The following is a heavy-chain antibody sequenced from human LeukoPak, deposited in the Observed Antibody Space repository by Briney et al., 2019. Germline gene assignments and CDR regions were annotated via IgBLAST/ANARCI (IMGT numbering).Heavy chain of an antibody. J-gene: IGHJ4*02. Sequence: TGGSLRLSCAASGFTFSSYAMHWVRQAPGKGLEYVSAISSNGGSTYYANSVKGRFTISRDNSKNTLYLQMGSLRAEDMAVYYCARGRRDGYNFDYFDYWGQGTLVTVSS. V-gene: IGHV3-64*01. CDR2: ISSNGGST. CDR1: GFTFSSYA. D-gene: IGHD5-24*01. CDR3: ARGRRDGYNFDYFDY.